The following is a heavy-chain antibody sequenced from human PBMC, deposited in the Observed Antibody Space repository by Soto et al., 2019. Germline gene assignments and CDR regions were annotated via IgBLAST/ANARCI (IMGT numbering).Heavy chain of an antibody. D-gene: IGHD6-13*01. J-gene: IGHJ4*02. Sequence: QVQLVESGGGVVQPGRSLRLSCAASGFTFSSYAMHWVRQAPGKGLEWVAVISYDGSNKYYADSVKGRFTISRDNSKNTLYLQMNSLRAEDTAVYYCARGGIPYSSSRRFLDYWGQGTLVTVSS. V-gene: IGHV3-30-3*01. CDR1: GFTFSSYA. CDR2: ISYDGSNK. CDR3: ARGGIPYSSSRRFLDY.